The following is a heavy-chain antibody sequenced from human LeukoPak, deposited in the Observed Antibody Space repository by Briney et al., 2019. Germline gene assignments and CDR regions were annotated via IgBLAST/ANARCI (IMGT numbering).Heavy chain of an antibody. CDR2: INPNSGGT. V-gene: IGHV1-2*02. Sequence: ASVKVSCKASGYTFTGYYMHWVRQAPGQGLEWMGWINPNSGGTNYAQKFQGRVTMTRDTSISTAYMELSRLRSDDTAVYYCARDLAEWGVDAFDIWGQGTMVTVSS. D-gene: IGHD3-16*01. J-gene: IGHJ3*02. CDR1: GYTFTGYY. CDR3: ARDLAEWGVDAFDI.